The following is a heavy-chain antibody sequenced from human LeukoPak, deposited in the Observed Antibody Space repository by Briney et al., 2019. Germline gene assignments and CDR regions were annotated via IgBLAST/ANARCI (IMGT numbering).Heavy chain of an antibody. V-gene: IGHV3-23*01. CDR2: ISGSGGTT. CDR1: GFTFSSYG. D-gene: IGHD3-22*01. J-gene: IGHJ4*02. Sequence: GGSLRLSCAASGFTFSSYGMNWVRQAPGKGLEWVSGISGSGGTTYYADSVKGRFTISRDDSKNSLSLQVSSLRAEDTAVYYCAKTNGYYSDWGQGTLVTVSS. CDR3: AKTNGYYSD.